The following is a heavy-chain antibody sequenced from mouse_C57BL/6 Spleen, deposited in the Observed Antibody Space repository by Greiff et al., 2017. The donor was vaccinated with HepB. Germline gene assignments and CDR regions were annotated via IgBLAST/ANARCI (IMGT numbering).Heavy chain of an antibody. D-gene: IGHD2-5*01. CDR3: GTPGPYSNYVLFAY. V-gene: IGHV1-80*01. CDR2: IYPGDGDT. CDR1: GYAFSSYW. J-gene: IGHJ3*01. Sequence: QVQLQQSGAELVKPGASVKISCKASGYAFSSYWMNWVKQRPGKGLEWIGQIYPGDGDTNYNGKFKGKATLTADKSSSTAYMQLSSLTSADSAVYFCGTPGPYSNYVLFAYWGQGTLVTVSA.